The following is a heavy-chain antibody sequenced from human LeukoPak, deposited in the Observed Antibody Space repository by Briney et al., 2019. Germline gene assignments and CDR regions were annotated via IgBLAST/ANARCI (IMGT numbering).Heavy chain of an antibody. Sequence: GGSLRLSCAASGFTFSSYSMNWVRQAPGKGLEWVSYISSSSSTIYHADSVKGRFTISRDNAKNSLYLQMNSLRAEDTAVYYCARGTLNIPGEHGAFDYWGQGTLVTVSS. CDR3: ARGTLNIPGEHGAFDY. CDR1: GFTFSSYS. D-gene: IGHD1-14*01. J-gene: IGHJ4*02. CDR2: ISSSSSTI. V-gene: IGHV3-48*01.